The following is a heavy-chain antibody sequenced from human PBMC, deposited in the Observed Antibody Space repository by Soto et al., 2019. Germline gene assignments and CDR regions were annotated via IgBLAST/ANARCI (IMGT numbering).Heavy chain of an antibody. CDR3: AKDNVVAGFLDAFDI. CDR2: ITWNSDTV. V-gene: IGHV3-9*01. Sequence: DVQLVESGGGLVQPGRSLRLSCTASGFKFDDYAMHWVRQAPGKGLEWVSGITWNSDTVAYVDSVKGRFTTSRDNAKKSLYLQINSLRVEDTALYYCAKDNVVAGFLDAFDIWGRGTMVTVSS. CDR1: GFKFDDYA. J-gene: IGHJ3*02. D-gene: IGHD6-19*01.